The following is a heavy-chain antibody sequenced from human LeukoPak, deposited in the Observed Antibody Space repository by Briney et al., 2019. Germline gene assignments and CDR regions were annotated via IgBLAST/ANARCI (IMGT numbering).Heavy chain of an antibody. V-gene: IGHV3-23*01. CDR2: ISGSGGST. CDR3: AKGPYCTNGVCYTNPFDY. CDR1: GFTFSSYS. D-gene: IGHD2-8*01. J-gene: IGHJ4*02. Sequence: GGSLRLSCAASGFTFSSYSMNWVRQAPGKGLEWVSAISGSGGSTYYADSVKGRFTISRDNSKNTLYLQMNSLRAEDTAVYYCAKGPYCTNGVCYTNPFDYWGQGTLVTVSS.